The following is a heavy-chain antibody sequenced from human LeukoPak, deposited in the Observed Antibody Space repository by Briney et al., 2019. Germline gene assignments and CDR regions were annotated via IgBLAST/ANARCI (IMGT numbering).Heavy chain of an antibody. CDR2: IKQDGIEK. D-gene: IGHD3-3*01. J-gene: IGHJ4*02. Sequence: GGSLRLSCAASGFTLSNHWMIWVRQAPGKGLECVANIKQDGIEKYYLDSVKGRFTISRDNAKNSVYLQMNSLRAEDTAVYYCAKAYMGMRSGYYLYYFDYWGQGTLVTASS. CDR3: AKAYMGMRSGYYLYYFDY. CDR1: GFTLSNHW. V-gene: IGHV3-7*03.